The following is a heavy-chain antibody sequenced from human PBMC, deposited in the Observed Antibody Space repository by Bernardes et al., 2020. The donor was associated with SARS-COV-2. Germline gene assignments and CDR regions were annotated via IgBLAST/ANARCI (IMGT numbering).Heavy chain of an antibody. CDR3: ARDRYYYDSSGYPQVGEYFQH. Sequence: SVKVSCMASGGTFSSYAISWVRQAPGQGLEWMGGIIPIFGTANYAQKFQGRVTITADESTSTAYMELSSLRSEDTAVYYCARDRYYYDSSGYPQVGEYFQHWGQGTLVTVSS. CDR2: IIPIFGTA. V-gene: IGHV1-69*13. J-gene: IGHJ1*01. D-gene: IGHD3-22*01. CDR1: GGTFSSYA.